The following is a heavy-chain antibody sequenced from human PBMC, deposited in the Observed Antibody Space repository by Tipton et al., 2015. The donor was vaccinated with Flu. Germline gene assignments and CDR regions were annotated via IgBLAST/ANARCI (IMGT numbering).Heavy chain of an antibody. Sequence: SLRLSCATSGFTFGSFWMAWVRQAPGKGLEWVANMDLHGNEIYYMPSVRGRFTISRDNAKNLLYLQMNNLRVEDTAVYYCARDEVETWSSTFDYWGQGTLVTVSS. CDR1: GFTFGSFW. V-gene: IGHV3-7*01. D-gene: IGHD6-13*01. J-gene: IGHJ4*02. CDR2: MDLHGNEI. CDR3: ARDEVETWSSTFDY.